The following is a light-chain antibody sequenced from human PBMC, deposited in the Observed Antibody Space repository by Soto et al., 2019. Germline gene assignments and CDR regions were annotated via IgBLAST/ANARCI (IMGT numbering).Light chain of an antibody. CDR2: AAS. J-gene: IGKJ2*01. CDR1: QSISRNY. CDR3: QQYGDSPPYT. Sequence: EIVLTQSPGTLSLSPGERATLSCRASQSISRNYLAWYQMKPGQAPRLLIYAASSGATGIPDRFKGSGSGTDFTLTISRLEPEDFAVYYCQQYGDSPPYTFGQGTRLEIK. V-gene: IGKV3-20*01.